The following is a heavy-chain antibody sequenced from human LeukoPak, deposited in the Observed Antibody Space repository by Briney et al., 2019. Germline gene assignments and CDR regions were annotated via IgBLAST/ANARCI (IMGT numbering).Heavy chain of an antibody. J-gene: IGHJ4*02. CDR3: AKVSVHYDSSGYFDY. V-gene: IGHV3-23*01. Sequence: GGSLRLSCAASGFTFSSYAMSWVRQAPGKGLEWVSAISGSGGSTYYADPVKGRFTISRDNSKNTLYLQMNSLRAEDTAVYYCAKVSVHYDSSGYFDYWGQGTLVTVSS. CDR1: GFTFSSYA. D-gene: IGHD3-22*01. CDR2: ISGSGGST.